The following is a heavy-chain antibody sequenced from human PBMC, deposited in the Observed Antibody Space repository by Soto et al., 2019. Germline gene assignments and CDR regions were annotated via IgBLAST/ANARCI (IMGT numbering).Heavy chain of an antibody. J-gene: IGHJ6*02. CDR1: GFTFSSYE. V-gene: IGHV3-48*03. CDR2: ISSSGSTI. D-gene: IGHD6-6*01. Sequence: EVQLVESGGGLVQPGGSLRLSCAASGFTFSSYEMNWVRQAPGKGLEWVSYISSSGSTIYYADSVKGRFTSSRDNAKNPLYLQMNSLRAEDTAVYYCARVGYSSSSIPYYYYGMDVWGQGTTVTVSS. CDR3: ARVGYSSSSIPYYYYGMDV.